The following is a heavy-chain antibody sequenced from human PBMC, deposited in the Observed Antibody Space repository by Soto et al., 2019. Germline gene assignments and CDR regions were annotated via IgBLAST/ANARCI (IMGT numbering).Heavy chain of an antibody. V-gene: IGHV4-34*01. CDR3: ERLGRSSSSEYYFDY. CDR2: INHSGST. J-gene: IGHJ4*02. Sequence: SETLSLTCAVYGGSFSGYYWSWIRQPPGKGLEWIGEINHSGSTNYNPSLKSRVTISVDTSKNQFSLKLSSVTAADTAVYYCERLGRSSSSEYYFDYWGQGTLVTVSS. D-gene: IGHD6-6*01. CDR1: GGSFSGYY.